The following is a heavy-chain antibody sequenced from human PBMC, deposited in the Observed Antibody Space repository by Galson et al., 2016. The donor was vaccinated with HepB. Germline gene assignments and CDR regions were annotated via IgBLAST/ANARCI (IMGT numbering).Heavy chain of an antibody. D-gene: IGHD2/OR15-2a*01. Sequence: SETLSLTCAVSGGSISGPNWWSWVRQPPGKGLEWIAEIFHSGSTNYKPSLKSRVTISLDKSRNQFSLKLRPVTAADTAVYYCAGGLNTIDYWGQGTLVTVSS. V-gene: IGHV4-4*02. J-gene: IGHJ4*02. CDR1: GGSISGPNW. CDR3: AGGLNTIDY. CDR2: IFHSGST.